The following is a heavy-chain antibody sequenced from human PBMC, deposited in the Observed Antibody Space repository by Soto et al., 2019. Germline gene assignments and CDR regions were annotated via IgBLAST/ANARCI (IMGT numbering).Heavy chain of an antibody. V-gene: IGHV4-4*07. D-gene: IGHD3-9*01. CDR3: ARDGMTTGDN. CDR1: GVSVRNYT. Sequence: PSDTLSLTGIVSGVSVRNYTWSCVRQPANKGLEWIGRVFSSVSTTYNPSLKRRVSISMDTPANRIPLKLDSVTAADAGVYFCARDGMTTGDNWGPGTLATV. J-gene: IGHJ4*02. CDR2: VFSSVST.